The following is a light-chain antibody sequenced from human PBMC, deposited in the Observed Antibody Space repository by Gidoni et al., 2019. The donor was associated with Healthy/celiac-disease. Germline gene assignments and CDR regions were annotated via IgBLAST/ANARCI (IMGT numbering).Light chain of an antibody. CDR1: QSVSSN. CDR2: GAS. CDR3: QQDNNWPT. J-gene: IGKJ2*01. V-gene: IGKV3-15*01. Sequence: IVMPQSPATLSVSPGERATLSCRASQSVSSNLAWYQQKPGQAPRLLIYGASTRATGIPARCSGSGSGTEFTLTISSLQSEDFAVYYCQQDNNWPTFGQGTKLEIK.